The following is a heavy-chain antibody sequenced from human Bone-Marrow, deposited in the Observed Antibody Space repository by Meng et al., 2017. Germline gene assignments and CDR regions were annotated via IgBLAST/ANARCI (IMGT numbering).Heavy chain of an antibody. CDR3: ARGPTTMAHDFDY. D-gene: IGHD4-11*01. J-gene: IGHJ4*02. CDR1: SGSCSYYY. Sequence: QLSPSDDGLLKPSGTRLVTLVIYSGSCSYYYWSSILQPPGKGLEWIGEINHRGSTNYNPSLESLATISVDTPQNNLSLKLSSVTAADSAVYYCARGPTTMAHDFDYWGQGTLVTASS. CDR2: INHRGST. V-gene: IGHV4-34*02.